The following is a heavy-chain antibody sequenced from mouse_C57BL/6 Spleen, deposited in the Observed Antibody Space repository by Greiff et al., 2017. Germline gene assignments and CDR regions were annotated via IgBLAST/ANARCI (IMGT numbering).Heavy chain of an antibody. CDR2: IHPNSGST. Sequence: QVQLQQPGAELVKPGASVKLSCKASGYTFTSYWMHWVKQRPGQGLEWIGMIHPNSGSTNYNEKFKSKATLTVDKSSSTAYMQLSSLTSEDSAVYYCAREDDGNYLNYFDYWGQGTTLTVSS. CDR1: GYTFTSYW. CDR3: AREDDGNYLNYFDY. D-gene: IGHD2-1*01. J-gene: IGHJ2*01. V-gene: IGHV1-64*01.